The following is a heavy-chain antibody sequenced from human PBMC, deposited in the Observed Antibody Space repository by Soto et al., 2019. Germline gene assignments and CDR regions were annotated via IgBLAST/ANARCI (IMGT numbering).Heavy chain of an antibody. V-gene: IGHV4-34*01. D-gene: IGHD3-3*01. CDR3: ARVRAIFGVVIGVYYYYYMDV. Sequence: SETLSLTCGVYGGSFSGYYWSWIRQPPGKGLEWIGEINHSGSTNYNPSLKSRVTISVDTSKNQFSLKLSSVTAADTAVYYCARVRAIFGVVIGVYYYYYMDVWGKGTTVTVSS. J-gene: IGHJ6*03. CDR2: INHSGST. CDR1: GGSFSGYY.